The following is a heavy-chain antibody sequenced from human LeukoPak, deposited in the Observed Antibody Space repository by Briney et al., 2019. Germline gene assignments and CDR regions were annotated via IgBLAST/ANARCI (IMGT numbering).Heavy chain of an antibody. D-gene: IGHD6-6*01. J-gene: IGHJ5*02. CDR2: IYHSGST. V-gene: IGHV4-4*02. Sequence: SETLSLTCAVSGGSISSSNWWSWVRQPPGQGLEWIGEIYHSGSTNYNPSLKSRVTISVDKSKNQFSLKLSSVTAADTAVYYCARVVTYSSSPTDWFDPWGQGTLVTVSS. CDR1: GGSISSSNW. CDR3: ARVVTYSSSPTDWFDP.